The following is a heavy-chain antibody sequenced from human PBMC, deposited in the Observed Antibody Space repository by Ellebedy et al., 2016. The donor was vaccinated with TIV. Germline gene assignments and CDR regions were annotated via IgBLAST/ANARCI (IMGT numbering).Heavy chain of an antibody. CDR3: AKAGGSGSYYNYGYYYYGMDV. Sequence: GESLKISXAASGFTFSSYAMSWVRQAPGKGLEWVSLISWDGGSTYYADSVKGRFTISRDNSKNSLYLQMNSLRTEDTALYYCAKAGGSGSYYNYGYYYYGMDVWGQGTTVTVSS. CDR2: ISWDGGST. J-gene: IGHJ6*02. D-gene: IGHD3-10*01. CDR1: GFTFSSYA. V-gene: IGHV3-43*01.